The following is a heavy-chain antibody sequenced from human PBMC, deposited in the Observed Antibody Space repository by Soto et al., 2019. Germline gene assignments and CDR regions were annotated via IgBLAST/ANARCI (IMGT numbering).Heavy chain of an antibody. D-gene: IGHD3-22*01. V-gene: IGHV3-30-3*01. J-gene: IGHJ4*02. CDR3: ERARRPMIVVATGGGFDY. CDR2: ISYDGSNK. Sequence: QVQLVESGGGVVQPGRSLRLSCAASGFTFSSYAMHWVRQAPGKGLEWVAIISYDGSNKYYADSVKGRFTISRDNSKTTLYLQMNSLRAEATAVYYCERARRPMIVVATGGGFDYWGQGTLVTVSS. CDR1: GFTFSSYA.